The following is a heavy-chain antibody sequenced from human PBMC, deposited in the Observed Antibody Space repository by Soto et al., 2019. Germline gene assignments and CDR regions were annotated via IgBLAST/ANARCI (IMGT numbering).Heavy chain of an antibody. CDR2: ISAYNGNT. D-gene: IGHD6-13*01. CDR3: ARDNGDIAAAGTVY. CDR1: GYTFTSYG. V-gene: IGHV1-18*01. J-gene: IGHJ4*02. Sequence: GASVKVSCKASGYTFTSYGISWVRQALGQGLEWMGWISAYNGNTNYAQKLQGRVTMTTDTSTSTAYMELRSLRSDDTAVYYCARDNGDIAAAGTVYWGQGTLVTVSS.